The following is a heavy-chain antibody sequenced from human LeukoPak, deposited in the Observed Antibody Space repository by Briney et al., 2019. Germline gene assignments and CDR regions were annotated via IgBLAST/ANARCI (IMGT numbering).Heavy chain of an antibody. Sequence: SETLSLTCTVSGGSISSYYWSWIRQPPGKGLEWIGYIYYSGSTSYNPSLKSRVTISVDTSKNQFSLKLSSVTAADTAVYYCARGYDYYDSSGLDYWGQGTLVTVSS. CDR3: ARGYDYYDSSGLDY. CDR2: IYYSGST. V-gene: IGHV4-59*01. J-gene: IGHJ4*02. CDR1: GGSISSYY. D-gene: IGHD3-22*01.